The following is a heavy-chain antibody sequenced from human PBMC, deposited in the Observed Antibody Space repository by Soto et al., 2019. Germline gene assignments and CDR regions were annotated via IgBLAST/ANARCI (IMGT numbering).Heavy chain of an antibody. Sequence: SETLSLTCTVSGGSISSYYWSWIRQPPGKGLEWIGYIYYSGSTNYNPSLKSRVTISVDTSKNQFSLKLSLRAEDTAVYYCAKGPGYDFWSGHPYYYYGMDVWGQGTTVTVSS. D-gene: IGHD3-3*01. J-gene: IGHJ6*02. V-gene: IGHV4-59*01. CDR2: IYYSGST. CDR3: AKGPGYDFWSGHPYYYYGMDV. CDR1: GGSISSYY.